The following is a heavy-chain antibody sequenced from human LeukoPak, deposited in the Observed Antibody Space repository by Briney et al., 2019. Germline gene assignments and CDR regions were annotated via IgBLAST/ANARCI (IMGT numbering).Heavy chain of an antibody. Sequence: PGGSLRLSCAASGFTFGSYWMHWVRQAPGKGLVWVSRINSDGSSTSYADSVKGRFTISRDSAKNTLYLQMNSLRAEDTAVYYCARDRPTISYYYYYYGMDVWGQGTTVTVSS. CDR1: GFTFGSYW. CDR3: ARDRPTISYYYYYYGMDV. V-gene: IGHV3-74*01. J-gene: IGHJ6*02. D-gene: IGHD4/OR15-4a*01. CDR2: INSDGSST.